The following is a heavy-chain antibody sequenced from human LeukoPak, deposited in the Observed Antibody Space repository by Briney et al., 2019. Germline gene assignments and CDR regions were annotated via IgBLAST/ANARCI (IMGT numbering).Heavy chain of an antibody. J-gene: IGHJ3*02. V-gene: IGHV4-39*07. D-gene: IGHD3-9*01. CDR2: IYYSGST. CDR3: ARSGYGFDWLLRHDAFDI. CDR1: GGSISSSSYY. Sequence: PSETLFLTCTVSGGSISSSSYYWGWIRQPPGKGLEWIGSIYYSGSTNYNPSLKSRVTISVDTSKNQFSLKLSSATAADTAVYYCARSGYGFDWLLRHDAFDIWGQGTMVTVSS.